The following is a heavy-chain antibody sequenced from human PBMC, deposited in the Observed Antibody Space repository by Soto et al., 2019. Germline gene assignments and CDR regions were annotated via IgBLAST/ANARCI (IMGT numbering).Heavy chain of an antibody. CDR3: ARAEYSSSSYHYYYGMDV. CDR2: IIPIFGTA. J-gene: IGHJ6*02. V-gene: IGHV1-69*13. CDR1: GGTFSSYA. Sequence: SVKVSCKASGGTFSSYAISWVRQAPGQGLEWMGGIIPIFGTANYAQKFQGRVTITADESTSTAYMELSSLRSEDTAVYYCARAEYSSSSYHYYYGMDVWGQGTTVTVS. D-gene: IGHD6-6*01.